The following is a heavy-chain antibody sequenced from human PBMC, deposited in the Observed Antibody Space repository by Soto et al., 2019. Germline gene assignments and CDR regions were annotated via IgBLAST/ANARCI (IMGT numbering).Heavy chain of an antibody. J-gene: IGHJ4*02. CDR1: GASISSYY. CDR3: ARGRYGDYTS. V-gene: IGHV4-59*01. D-gene: IGHD4-17*01. CDR2: IHYSGST. Sequence: SETLSLTCTVSGASISSYYWSWIRQPPGKGLEWIGYIHYSGSTNYNPSLKSRVTISVDTSSNQFSLKLRSVTAADTAVYFCARGRYGDYTSWGQGTLVTVSS.